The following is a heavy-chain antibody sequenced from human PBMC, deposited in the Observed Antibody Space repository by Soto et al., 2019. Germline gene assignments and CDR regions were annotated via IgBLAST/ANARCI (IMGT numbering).Heavy chain of an antibody. CDR3: ARGHTVTYYYDSTGLSY. D-gene: IGHD3-22*01. J-gene: IGHJ4*02. CDR2: INHSGST. V-gene: IGHV4-34*01. CDR1: GGSFSAYY. Sequence: QVQLQQWGAGLLKPSETLSLTCAVYGGSFSAYYWSWIRQPPGKGLEWIGEINHSGSTNYNPSLKSRVTISVDTSKNQFSLKLSSVTAADTAVYYCARGHTVTYYYDSTGLSYWGQGTLVTVSS.